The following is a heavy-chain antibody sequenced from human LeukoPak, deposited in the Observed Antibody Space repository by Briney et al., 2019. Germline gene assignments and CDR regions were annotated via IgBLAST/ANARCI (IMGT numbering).Heavy chain of an antibody. CDR2: IKQDGSEK. CDR3: ARDLFSYGRGFDY. J-gene: IGHJ4*02. D-gene: IGHD5-18*01. Sequence: GGSLRLTCTASGFTFSTFWMSRVRLAPGKGLEWVANIKQDGSEKYYVDSVKGRFTISRDNAKKSLYLQMNSLIVEDTAVYYCARDLFSYGRGFDYWGQGTLVSVSS. V-gene: IGHV3-7*01. CDR1: GFTFSTFW.